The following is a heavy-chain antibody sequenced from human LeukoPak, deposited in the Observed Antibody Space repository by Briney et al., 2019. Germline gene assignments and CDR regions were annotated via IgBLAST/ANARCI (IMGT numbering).Heavy chain of an antibody. Sequence: GGSLRLSCAASGFTFSSYAMSWVRQAPGKGLEWVSAISGSGGSTYYADSVKGRFTISRDNSKNTLYLQMNSLRVEDTAVYHCAVDKSWSFPPWGQGTLVTVSS. CDR2: ISGSGGST. J-gene: IGHJ5*02. CDR1: GFTFSSYA. CDR3: AVDKSWSFPP. V-gene: IGHV3-23*01. D-gene: IGHD1-26*01.